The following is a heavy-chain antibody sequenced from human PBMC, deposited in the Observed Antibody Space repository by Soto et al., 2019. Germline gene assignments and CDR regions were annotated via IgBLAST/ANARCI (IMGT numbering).Heavy chain of an antibody. CDR2: ISYDGSNK. D-gene: IGHD3-16*02. J-gene: IGHJ4*02. Sequence: GGSLRLSCAASGFTFSSYAMHWVRQAPGKGLEWVAVISYDGSNKYYADSVKGRFTISRDNSKNTLYLQMNSLRAEDTAVYYRATAPWGSYRYVARFRDYWGQGTLVTVSS. CDR3: ATAPWGSYRYVARFRDY. V-gene: IGHV3-30-3*01. CDR1: GFTFSSYA.